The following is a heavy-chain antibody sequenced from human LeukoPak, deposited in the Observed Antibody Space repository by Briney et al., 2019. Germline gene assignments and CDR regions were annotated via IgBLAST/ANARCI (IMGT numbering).Heavy chain of an antibody. CDR3: ARGYSGYDWGVDY. CDR2: ISYDGSNK. D-gene: IGHD5-12*01. V-gene: IGHV3-30-3*01. J-gene: IGHJ4*02. Sequence: GGSLRLSCAASGFTFSNYWMHWVRQAPGKGLEWVAVISYDGSNKYYADSVKGRFTISRDNSKNTLYLQMNSLRAEDTAVYYCARGYSGYDWGVDYWGQGTLVTVSS. CDR1: GFTFSNYW.